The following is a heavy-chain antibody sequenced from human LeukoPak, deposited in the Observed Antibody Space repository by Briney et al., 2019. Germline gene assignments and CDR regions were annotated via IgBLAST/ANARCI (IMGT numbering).Heavy chain of an antibody. V-gene: IGHV4-38-2*02. Sequence: SETLSLTCTVSGYSISTGYYWGWIRQPPGKGLEWIGSIYHSGSTYYNPSLKSRVTISVDTSKNQFSLKLSSVIAADTAVYYCARVDWLANHYYHMDVWGKGTTVTVSS. D-gene: IGHD2-21*01. J-gene: IGHJ6*03. CDR1: GYSISTGYY. CDR3: ARVDWLANHYYHMDV. CDR2: IYHSGST.